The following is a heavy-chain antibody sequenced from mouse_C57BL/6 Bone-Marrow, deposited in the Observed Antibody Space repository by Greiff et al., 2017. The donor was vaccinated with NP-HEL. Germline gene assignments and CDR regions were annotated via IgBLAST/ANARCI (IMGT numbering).Heavy chain of an antibody. Sequence: VMLVESGPGLVAPSQSLSITCTVSGFSLTSYAISWVRQPPGKGLEWLGVIWTGGGTNYNSARKSRLSSSKDNSKSKVFLKMNSQQTDDTARYYCARTGTVYYYAMDYWGQGTSVTVSS. CDR1: GFSLTSYA. CDR3: ARTGTVYYYAMDY. CDR2: IWTGGGT. V-gene: IGHV2-9-1*01. J-gene: IGHJ4*01. D-gene: IGHD4-1*01.